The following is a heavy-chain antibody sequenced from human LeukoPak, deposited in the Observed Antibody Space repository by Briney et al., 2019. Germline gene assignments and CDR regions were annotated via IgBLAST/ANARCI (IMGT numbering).Heavy chain of an antibody. V-gene: IGHV3-7*03. CDR2: IKQDGSYT. J-gene: IGHJ4*02. D-gene: IGHD3-16*01. CDR3: VRDNWDAYFDY. Sequence: PGGSLTLSCVASGFTFSDYWMTWVRQAPGKGLEFVANIKQDGSYTNHVDSVKGRFTISRDNARNLLYLQMNSLRVEDTAVYYCVRDNWDAYFDYWGQGDLVTVSS. CDR1: GFTFSDYW.